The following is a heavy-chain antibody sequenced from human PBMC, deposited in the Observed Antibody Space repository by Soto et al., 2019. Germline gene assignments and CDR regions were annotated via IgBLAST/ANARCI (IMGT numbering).Heavy chain of an antibody. CDR1: GGSISSGDYY. CDR3: ARDLGYSYKYYYGMDV. Sequence: PAETLSLTCTVSGGSISSGDYYWSWIRQPPGKGLEWIGYIYYSGSTYYNRSLKSRVTISVDTSKHQFSLKLSSVTAADTAVYYCARDLGYSYKYYYGMDVWGQGTTVTVSS. J-gene: IGHJ6*02. V-gene: IGHV4-30-4*01. D-gene: IGHD5-18*01. CDR2: IYYSGST.